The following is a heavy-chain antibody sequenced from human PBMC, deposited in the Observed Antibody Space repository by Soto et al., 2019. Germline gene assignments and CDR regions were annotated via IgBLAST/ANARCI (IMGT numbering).Heavy chain of an antibody. J-gene: IGHJ6*02. Sequence: PSETLSLTCTVSGGSISSYYWSWIRQPAGKGLEWIGRIYTSGSTNYNPSLKSRVTMSVDTSKNQFSLKLSFVTAADTAVYYCARADCSSTSCSSWDYYYGMDVWGQGTTVTVSS. V-gene: IGHV4-4*07. CDR2: IYTSGST. CDR3: ARADCSSTSCSSWDYYYGMDV. D-gene: IGHD2-2*01. CDR1: GGSISSYY.